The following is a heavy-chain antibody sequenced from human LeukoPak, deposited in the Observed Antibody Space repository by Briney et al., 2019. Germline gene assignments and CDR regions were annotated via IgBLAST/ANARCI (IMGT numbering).Heavy chain of an antibody. CDR2: IYYSGST. CDR1: GGSISCSSYY. CDR3: ARLPGVGYYYGMDV. J-gene: IGHJ6*02. V-gene: IGHV4-39*01. Sequence: SEILSLTCTVSGGSISCSSYYWGWIRQPPGKGLEWIGSIYYSGSTYYNPPLKSRVTISVDTSKNQFSLKLSSVTAADTAVYYCARLPGVGYYYGMDVWGQGTTVTVSS.